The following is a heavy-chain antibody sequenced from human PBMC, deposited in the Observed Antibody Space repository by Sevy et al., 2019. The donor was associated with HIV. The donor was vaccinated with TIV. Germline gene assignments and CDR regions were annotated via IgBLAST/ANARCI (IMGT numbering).Heavy chain of an antibody. CDR3: ARERTAAAPLDY. CDR1: GGSISSYY. CDR2: IYTSGST. J-gene: IGHJ4*02. Sequence: SETLSLTCTVSGGSISSYYWSWIRQPAGKGLEWIGRIYTSGSTNYNPSLKSRVTMSVDKSKNQLSLKLSSVTAADTAVYYCARERTAAAPLDYWGQGTLVTVSS. D-gene: IGHD6-13*01. V-gene: IGHV4-4*07.